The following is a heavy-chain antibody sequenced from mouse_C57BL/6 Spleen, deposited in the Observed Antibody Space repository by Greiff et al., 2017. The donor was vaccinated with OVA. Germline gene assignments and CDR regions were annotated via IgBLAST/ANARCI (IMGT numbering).Heavy chain of an antibody. CDR1: GYTFTSYW. Sequence: VQLQESGAELVKPGASVKLSCKASGYTFTSYWMHWVKQRPGQGLEWIGYINTSSGYTKYNQKFKGKATLTADKSSSTAYMQLSSLTYEDSAVYYCARGDHDWVNYAMDYWGQGTSVTVSS. V-gene: IGHV1-7*01. CDR2: INTSSGYT. CDR3: ARGDHDWVNYAMDY. D-gene: IGHD4-1*01. J-gene: IGHJ4*01.